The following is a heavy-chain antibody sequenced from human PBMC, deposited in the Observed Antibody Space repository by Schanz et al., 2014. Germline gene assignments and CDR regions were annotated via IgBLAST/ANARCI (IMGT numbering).Heavy chain of an antibody. V-gene: IGHV3-66*01. Sequence: VQLVESGGGVVQPGGSLRLSCAASGFTFSSYWMHWVRQAPGKGLECVSIIYSDGSTYYVDSVKGRFIISRDNSKNTVYLQMNSLRAEDTAIYYCARDGRKYSSGTLDYFDNWGQGTLVTVSS. D-gene: IGHD6-25*01. CDR3: ARDGRKYSSGTLDYFDN. CDR1: GFTFSSYW. CDR2: IYSDGST. J-gene: IGHJ4*02.